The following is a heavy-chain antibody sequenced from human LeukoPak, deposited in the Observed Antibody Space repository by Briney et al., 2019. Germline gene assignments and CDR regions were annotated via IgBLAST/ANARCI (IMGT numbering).Heavy chain of an antibody. J-gene: IGHJ4*02. V-gene: IGHV1-24*01. Sequence: ASVKVSCKVSGYTLTELSMHWVRQAPGKGLEWMGGFDPEDGETIYAQKFQGRVTMTEDTSTDTAYMELSSLRSEDTAVYYCAKKWDEYSSGWYFYDYWGQGTLVTVSS. CDR1: GYTLTELS. D-gene: IGHD6-19*01. CDR2: FDPEDGET. CDR3: AKKWDEYSSGWYFYDY.